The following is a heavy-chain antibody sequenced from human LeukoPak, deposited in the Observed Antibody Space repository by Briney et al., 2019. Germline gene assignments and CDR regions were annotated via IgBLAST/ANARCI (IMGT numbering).Heavy chain of an antibody. V-gene: IGHV3-33*01. Sequence: GGSLRLSCAASGFTFSSYGMHWVRQAPGKGLEWVAVIWYDGSNKYYADSVKGRFTISRDNSKNTLYLQMNSLRAEDTAVYYCARPMVVTALFASDYWGQGTLVTVSS. CDR2: IWYDGSNK. CDR1: GFTFSSYG. D-gene: IGHD2-21*02. CDR3: ARPMVVTALFASDY. J-gene: IGHJ4*02.